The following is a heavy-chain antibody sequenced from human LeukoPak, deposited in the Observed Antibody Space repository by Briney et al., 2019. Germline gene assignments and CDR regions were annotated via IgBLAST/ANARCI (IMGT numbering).Heavy chain of an antibody. CDR2: IWYDGSNK. Sequence: PGGSLRLSCAASGFTFSSYGMHWVRQAPGKGLEWVAVIWYDGSNKYYADSVKGRFTISRDNSKNTLYVQMNSLRAEDTAVYYCARDNVAVAGTFDYWGQGTLVTVSS. CDR3: ARDNVAVAGTFDY. CDR1: GFTFSSYG. J-gene: IGHJ4*02. D-gene: IGHD6-19*01. V-gene: IGHV3-33*01.